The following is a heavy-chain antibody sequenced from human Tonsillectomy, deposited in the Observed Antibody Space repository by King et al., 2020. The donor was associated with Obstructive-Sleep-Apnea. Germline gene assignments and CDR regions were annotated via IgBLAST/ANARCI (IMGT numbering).Heavy chain of an antibody. V-gene: IGHV4-59*08. Sequence: VQLQESGPGLVKPSETLSLTCTVSGDSGASISNYYWSWIRQPPGKGLEWIGYMYYSGNTNFNPSLKSRATLSADSSKIQFSLRLSSVTAADTAVYYCARHRGVEDYGGYGDYFDYWGQGTLVTVSS. D-gene: IGHD5-12*01. CDR1: GDSGASISNYY. J-gene: IGHJ4*02. CDR3: ARHRGVEDYGGYGDYFDY. CDR2: MYYSGNT.